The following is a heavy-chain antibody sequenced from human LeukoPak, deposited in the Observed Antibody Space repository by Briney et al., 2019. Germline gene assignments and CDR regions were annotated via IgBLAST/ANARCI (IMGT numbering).Heavy chain of an antibody. J-gene: IGHJ3*02. CDR3: SSRQIAEDPAIKI. Sequence: GGSLRLSSADPGFSFLSYASGWVRQAPGKGLEWVSVIGGSGRSTFYADSVKGRFTISRDNSKNTLYLQMNSLRAEDTAVYYCSSRQIAEDPAIKISGQGTMVTVSS. V-gene: IGHV3-23*01. CDR2: IGGSGRST. CDR1: GFSFLSYA. D-gene: IGHD2-2*02.